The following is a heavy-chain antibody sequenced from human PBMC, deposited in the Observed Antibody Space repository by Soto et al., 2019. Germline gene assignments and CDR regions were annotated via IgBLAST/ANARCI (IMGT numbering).Heavy chain of an antibody. CDR2: ISSGSSYI. D-gene: IGHD6-19*01. J-gene: IGHJ5*02. CDR3: ARVGIAVAGTQFDP. CDR1: GFTFSTYS. Sequence: PGGSLRLSCAASGFTFSTYSMNWVRQAPGKGLEWVSSISSGSSYIFYADSVKGRFTISRDNAKNSMYLQMNSLRADDTAVYYCARVGIAVAGTQFDPWGQGTLVTVSS. V-gene: IGHV3-21*01.